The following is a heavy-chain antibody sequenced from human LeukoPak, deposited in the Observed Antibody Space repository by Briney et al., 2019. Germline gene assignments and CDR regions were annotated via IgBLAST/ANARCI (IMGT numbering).Heavy chain of an antibody. D-gene: IGHD1-14*01. CDR3: ARSNQADDY. CDR1: GFTFNSYT. J-gene: IGHJ4*02. V-gene: IGHV3-74*01. CDR2: INPGGSSI. Sequence: TGGSLRLSCAVSGFTFNSYTMTWVRQVPGKGLVWVARINPGGSSITYADSVKGRFTISRDNAKNTLYLQMDSLRAEDTGVYYCARSNQADDYWGQGTLVTVSS.